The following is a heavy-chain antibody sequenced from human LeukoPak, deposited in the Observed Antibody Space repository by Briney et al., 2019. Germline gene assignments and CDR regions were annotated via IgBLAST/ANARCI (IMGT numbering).Heavy chain of an antibody. Sequence: GGSLRLSCAASGFTFSSYAMSWVRQAPGKGLEWVSAISGSGGSTYYADSVQGRFTISRPNSTNTLYLQMNSLRAEDTAVYYCAKDYSGDYTQPADYWGQGTLVTVSS. CDR2: ISGSGGST. J-gene: IGHJ4*02. D-gene: IGHD4-17*01. CDR1: GFTFSSYA. CDR3: AKDYSGDYTQPADY. V-gene: IGHV3-23*01.